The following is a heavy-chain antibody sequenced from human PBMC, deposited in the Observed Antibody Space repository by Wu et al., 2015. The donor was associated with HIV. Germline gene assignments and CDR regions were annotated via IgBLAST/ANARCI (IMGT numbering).Heavy chain of an antibody. CDR3: ARRPLAVGSASVRTP. D-gene: IGHD3-10*01. V-gene: IGHV1-2*02. Sequence: QVQLVQSGAEMKKPGAXVKVSCKASGYTFIGYYLHWVRRAPGQGLEWMGWINPNSGDTDYAQNFQGRVTMTRDTSISTAYMELSRLKSDDTAVYYCARRPLAVGSASVRTPWGQG. CDR2: INPNSGDT. J-gene: IGHJ5*02. CDR1: GYTFIGYY.